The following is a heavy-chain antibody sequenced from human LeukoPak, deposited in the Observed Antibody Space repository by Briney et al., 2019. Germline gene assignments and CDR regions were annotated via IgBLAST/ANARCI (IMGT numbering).Heavy chain of an antibody. CDR1: GFTFSSYE. Sequence: GGSLRLSCAAAGFTFSSYEMNWVRQAPGRGLEWVTYISTSGRTIYYADSVKGRLTISRDNAKNSLYLQMNSLRAEDAAVYYCARGYFLGFDYWGQGTLVTVSS. V-gene: IGHV3-48*03. J-gene: IGHJ4*02. CDR3: ARGYFLGFDY. CDR2: ISTSGRTI. D-gene: IGHD2/OR15-2a*01.